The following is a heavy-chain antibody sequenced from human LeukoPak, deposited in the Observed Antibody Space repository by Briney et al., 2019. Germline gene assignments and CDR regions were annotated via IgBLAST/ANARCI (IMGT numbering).Heavy chain of an antibody. CDR3: TRESGSYHGNDY. V-gene: IGHV1-2*06. CDR1: GYTFTGYY. CDR2: INPDNGAT. Sequence: ASVKVSCKASGYTFTGYYMHWVRQAPGQGLEWMGRINPDNGATNYAQKLQGRVTITGDTSISTAYMELSSLRSDDTAVYYCTRESGSYHGNDYWGQGTLVTVSS. J-gene: IGHJ4*02. D-gene: IGHD1-26*01.